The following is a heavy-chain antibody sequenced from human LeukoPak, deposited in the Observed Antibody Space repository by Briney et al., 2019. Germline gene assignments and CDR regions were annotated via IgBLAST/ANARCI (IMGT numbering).Heavy chain of an antibody. Sequence: GGSLRLSCAASGFTFSSYAMQWVRQAPGKGLEWVAVISYDGSNKYYADSVKGRFTISRDNSKNTLYLQMNSLRAEDTAVYYCARDRYYDILTGYYDYWGQGTLVTVSS. D-gene: IGHD3-9*01. CDR1: GFTFSSYA. V-gene: IGHV3-30-3*01. J-gene: IGHJ4*02. CDR2: ISYDGSNK. CDR3: ARDRYYDILTGYYDY.